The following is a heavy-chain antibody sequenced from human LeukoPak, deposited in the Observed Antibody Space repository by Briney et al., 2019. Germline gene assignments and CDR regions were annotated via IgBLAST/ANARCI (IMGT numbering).Heavy chain of an antibody. D-gene: IGHD5-18*01. CDR2: ISADSYYT. CDR1: GFTFSSHA. CDR3: ANFVDTSMGGNGY. Sequence: GTSLRLSCAASGFTFSSHAMSWVRQAPGKGLEWVSAISADSYYTYYADSVQGRFTISRDNSKNTLYLQMNSLRAEDTALYYCANFVDTSMGGNGYWGQGTLVTVSS. J-gene: IGHJ4*02. V-gene: IGHV3-23*01.